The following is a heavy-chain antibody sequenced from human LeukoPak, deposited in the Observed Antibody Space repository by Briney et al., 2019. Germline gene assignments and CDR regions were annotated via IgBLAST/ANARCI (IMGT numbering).Heavy chain of an antibody. CDR3: ARDGSIAVKNWFDP. D-gene: IGHD6-19*01. V-gene: IGHV3-21*01. CDR2: ISSNSKYI. Sequence: GGSLRLSCVASGFTFSNYSMNWVRQAPGKGLEWVSSISSNSKYIYYADSVKGRFTISRDNAKNSLYLQMNSLRAEDTAVYYCARDGSIAVKNWFDPWGQGTLVTVSS. J-gene: IGHJ5*02. CDR1: GFTFSNYS.